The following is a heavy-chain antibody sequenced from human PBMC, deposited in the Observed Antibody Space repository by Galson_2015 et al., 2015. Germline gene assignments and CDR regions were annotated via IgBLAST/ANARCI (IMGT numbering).Heavy chain of an antibody. CDR1: GYTFTSYY. CDR3: GRARPNGYCSSTSCYKPMNYFDY. CDR2: INPSGGST. V-gene: IGHV1-46*01. J-gene: IGHJ4*02. D-gene: IGHD2-2*02. Sequence: SVKVSCKASGYTFTSYYMHWVRQAPGQGLEWMGIINPSGGSTSYAQKFQGRVTMTRDTSTSTVYMELSSLRSKDTAVYYCGRARPNGYCSSTSCYKPMNYFDYWGQGTLVTVSS.